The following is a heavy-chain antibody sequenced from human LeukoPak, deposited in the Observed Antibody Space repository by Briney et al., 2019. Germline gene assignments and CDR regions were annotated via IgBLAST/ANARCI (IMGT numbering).Heavy chain of an antibody. D-gene: IGHD6-13*01. V-gene: IGHV3-9*01. Sequence: GGSLRLSCAASGFTFDDYAMHWVRQAPGKGLEWVSGISWNSGSIGYADSVKGRFTISRDNAKNSLYLQMNSLRAEDTALYYCAKVGSSWLRQYYFDYWGQGTLVTVSS. J-gene: IGHJ4*02. CDR2: ISWNSGSI. CDR1: GFTFDDYA. CDR3: AKVGSSWLRQYYFDY.